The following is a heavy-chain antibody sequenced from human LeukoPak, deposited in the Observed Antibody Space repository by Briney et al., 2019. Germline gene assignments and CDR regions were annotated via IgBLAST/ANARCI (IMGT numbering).Heavy chain of an antibody. CDR2: ISAFNGET. Sequence: GASVKVSCKTYGYTFTSHGISWVRQAPGQGLEWMGWISAFNGETHYAQNLQGRVTMTTDTSTSTAYVELRSLRFDDTAVYYCARDPSNTSGRYTYFDYWGQGTLVTVSS. V-gene: IGHV1-18*01. CDR3: ARDPSNTSGRYTYFDY. D-gene: IGHD3-16*02. CDR1: GYTFTSHG. J-gene: IGHJ4*02.